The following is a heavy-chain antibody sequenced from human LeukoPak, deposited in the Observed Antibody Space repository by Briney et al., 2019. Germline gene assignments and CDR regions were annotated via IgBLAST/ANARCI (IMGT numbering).Heavy chain of an antibody. V-gene: IGHV3-30-3*01. CDR2: ISYDGSNK. J-gene: IGHJ4*02. CDR3: ATLQLTYFDY. CDR1: GFTFSTYA. Sequence: GGSLRLSCAASGFTFSTYAMHWVRQAPGKGLEWVAVISYDGSNKYYADSVKGRFTISRDNAKNSLYLQMNSLRAEDTAVYYCATLQLTYFDYWGQGTLVTVSS. D-gene: IGHD4-11*01.